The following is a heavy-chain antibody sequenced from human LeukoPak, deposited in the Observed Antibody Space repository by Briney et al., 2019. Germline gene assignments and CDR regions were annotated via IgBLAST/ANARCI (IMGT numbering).Heavy chain of an antibody. Sequence: SXTLSLTCTVSGGSISSSSYYWGWIRQPPGKGLEWIGSIYYSGSTYYNPSLKSRVTISVDTSKNQFSLKLSSVTAADTAVYYCASPGIAAATVDYWGQGTLVTVSS. V-gene: IGHV4-39*01. J-gene: IGHJ4*02. CDR1: GGSISSSSYY. D-gene: IGHD6-13*01. CDR3: ASPGIAAATVDY. CDR2: IYYSGST.